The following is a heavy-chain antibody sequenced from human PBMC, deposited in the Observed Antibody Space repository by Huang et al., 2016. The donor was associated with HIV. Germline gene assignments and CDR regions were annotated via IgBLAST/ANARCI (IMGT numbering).Heavy chain of an antibody. CDR3: ARRYNWNYVAHGFDI. D-gene: IGHD1-7*01. V-gene: IGHV3-21*01. Sequence: EVQLVESGGGLVKPGGSLRLSCASSGFTFSDYSMSWVRQARGKGRQWVSHISGSSSYIYYVDSVKGRVASSRDNAKNLLFLQMNSLRAEDTAVYYCARRYNWNYVAHGFDIWGQGTMVTVSS. CDR1: GFTFSDYS. CDR2: ISGSSSYI. J-gene: IGHJ3*02.